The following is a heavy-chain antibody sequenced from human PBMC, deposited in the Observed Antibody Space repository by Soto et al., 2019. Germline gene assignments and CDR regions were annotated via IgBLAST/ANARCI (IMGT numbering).Heavy chain of an antibody. CDR2: IWYDGSNK. Sequence: PGGSLRLSCAASGFTFSDYGMHWVRQAPGKGLEWVAVIWYDGSNKHYVDSVRGRFTISRDNSKNTLYLQMNSLRAEDTAVYFCARDRRSLNYYDSSGYYFDYWGQGTLVTVS. CDR3: ARDRRSLNYYDSSGYYFDY. D-gene: IGHD3-22*01. CDR1: GFTFSDYG. V-gene: IGHV3-33*08. J-gene: IGHJ4*02.